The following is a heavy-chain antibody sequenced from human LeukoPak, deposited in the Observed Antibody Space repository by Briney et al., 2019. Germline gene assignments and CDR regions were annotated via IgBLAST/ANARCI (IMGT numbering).Heavy chain of an antibody. CDR2: LKQDGSEK. CDR3: ARLSTGVPGNDY. D-gene: IGHD6-19*01. CDR1: GFTFSSYW. J-gene: IGHJ4*02. Sequence: GGSLRLSCAASGFTFSSYWMSWVRQAPGKGLEWVANLKQDGSEKYYVDAVKGRFTISRDNAKNSLFLQMNSLTAEDTAVYYCARLSTGVPGNDYWGQGTLVTVSS. V-gene: IGHV3-7*01.